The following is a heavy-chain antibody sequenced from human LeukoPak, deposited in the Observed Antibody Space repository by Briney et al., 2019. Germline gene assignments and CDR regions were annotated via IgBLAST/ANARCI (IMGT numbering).Heavy chain of an antibody. CDR1: GGSFSGYY. J-gene: IGHJ4*02. CDR3: ARGPTIAVAGTSL. Sequence: SETLSLTCAVYGGSFSGYYWSWIRQPPGKGLEWIGEINHSGSTNYIPSLKSRVTISVDTSKNQFSLKLNSVTAADTAVYYCARGPTIAVAGTSLWGQGTLVTVSS. CDR2: INHSGST. V-gene: IGHV4-34*01. D-gene: IGHD6-19*01.